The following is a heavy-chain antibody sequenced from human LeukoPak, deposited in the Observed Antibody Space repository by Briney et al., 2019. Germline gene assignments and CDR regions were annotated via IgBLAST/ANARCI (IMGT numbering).Heavy chain of an antibody. CDR1: GFTFSTQW. D-gene: IGHD3-22*01. V-gene: IGHV3-7*01. J-gene: IGHJ4*02. CDR2: IKQDGSEK. CDR3: ASRPSHANYYGIFDY. Sequence: GGSLRLSCAASGFTFSTQWMSWVRQAPGKGPEWVANIKQDGSEKYYVDSVEGRFTISRDNAKNSLFLQMNNLRAEDTAVYYCASRPSHANYYGIFDYWGRGTLVTVSS.